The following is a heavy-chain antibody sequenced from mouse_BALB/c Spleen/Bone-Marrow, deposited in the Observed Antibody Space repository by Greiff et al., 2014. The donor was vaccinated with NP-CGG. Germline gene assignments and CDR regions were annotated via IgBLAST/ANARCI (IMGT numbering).Heavy chain of an antibody. V-gene: IGHV2-9*02. CDR3: SMITTATGAMDY. J-gene: IGHJ4*01. D-gene: IGHD1-2*01. Sequence: VMLVESGPGLVAPSQTLSITCTVSGFSLTSYGVHWVRQPPGQGLEWLGVIWADGGTNYNSALMSRLSISKDNSTSQVFLKMNSLQTDDTAMYYCSMITTATGAMDYWGQGTSVTVSS. CDR1: GFSLTSYG. CDR2: IWADGGT.